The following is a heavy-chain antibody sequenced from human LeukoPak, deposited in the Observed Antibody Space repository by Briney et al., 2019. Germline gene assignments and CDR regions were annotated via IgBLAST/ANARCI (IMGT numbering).Heavy chain of an antibody. CDR2: IRYDGSNK. Sequence: PGGSLRLSCAASGFTFSSYGMHWVRQAPGKGLEWVAFIRYDGSNKYYADSVEGRFTISRDNSKNTLYLQMNSLRAEDTAVYYCAKGDDYWPFDYWGQGTLVTVSS. J-gene: IGHJ4*02. D-gene: IGHD4-11*01. CDR3: AKGDDYWPFDY. V-gene: IGHV3-30*02. CDR1: GFTFSSYG.